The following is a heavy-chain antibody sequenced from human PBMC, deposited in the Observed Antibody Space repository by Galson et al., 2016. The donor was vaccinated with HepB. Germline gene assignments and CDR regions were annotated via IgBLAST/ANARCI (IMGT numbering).Heavy chain of an antibody. D-gene: IGHD3-10*01. V-gene: IGHV1-18*01. CDR3: ARDDDWSNYYYYGMDV. Sequence: SVKVSCKASGYSFLSHGISWVRQAPGQGLEWMGWISAHNGNTNYPQKLQGRVIMTTDTSTSTAYMELRSLRSDDTAVYYCARDDDWSNYYYYGMDVWGQGTTVTVSS. CDR1: GYSFLSHG. J-gene: IGHJ6*02. CDR2: ISAHNGNT.